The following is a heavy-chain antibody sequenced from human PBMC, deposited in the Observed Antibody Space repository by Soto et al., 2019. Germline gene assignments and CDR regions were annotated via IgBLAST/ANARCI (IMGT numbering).Heavy chain of an antibody. J-gene: IGHJ6*02. CDR2: INDKCGGT. CDR1: RYTITAHL. Sequence: SVQDSCMDSRYTITAHLLHWVRQAPGQGVEWMGWINDKCGGTDDEQKFQDRITKSSDTSIKSAYMHLRTTTYDETAGHFCATDDGHYYGSVWGQGTPVTVSS. CDR3: ATDDGHYYGSV. V-gene: IGHV1-2*02. D-gene: IGHD3-22*01.